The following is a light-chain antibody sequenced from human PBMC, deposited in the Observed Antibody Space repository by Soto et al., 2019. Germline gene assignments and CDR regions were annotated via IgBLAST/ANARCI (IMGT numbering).Light chain of an antibody. CDR3: QSYGGSNQVV. J-gene: IGLJ2*01. CDR2: EDN. CDR1: SGSIASYY. Sequence: NFMLTQPHSVSESPGKTVTISCSRSSGSIASYYVQWYQQRPGSSPTTVIYEDNQRPSGVPNRFSGSVDSSSNSASLTISGLKTEDEADYYCQSYGGSNQVVFGGGTKLTVL. V-gene: IGLV6-57*01.